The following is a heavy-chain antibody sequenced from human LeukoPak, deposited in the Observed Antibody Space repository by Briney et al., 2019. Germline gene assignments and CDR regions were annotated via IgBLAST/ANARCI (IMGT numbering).Heavy chain of an antibody. V-gene: IGHV3-15*01. J-gene: IGHJ4*02. Sequence: WXXQAPGKGLEWVGRIKSKSERGTTDYAAPVKGRFTISRDGSTNTVYLHMNSLKTEDTAVYFCTSNLYCSTSNCYTLDXXGQXTL. CDR2: IKSKSERGTT. CDR3: TSNLYCSTSNCYTLDX. D-gene: IGHD2-2*02.